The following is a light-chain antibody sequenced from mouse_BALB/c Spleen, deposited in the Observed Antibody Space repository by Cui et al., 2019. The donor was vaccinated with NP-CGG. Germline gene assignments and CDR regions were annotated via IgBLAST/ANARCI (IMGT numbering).Light chain of an antibody. CDR2: GTN. CDR1: TGTVTTSNY. Sequence: VVTQQSAPTTSPGETVTLTCRSSTGTVTTSNYANWVQEKPDHLFTGLIGGTNNRVPGVPARFSGSLIGDKAALTITGAQTEDEAIYFCALWYSNHWVFGGGTKLTVL. J-gene: IGLJ1*01. CDR3: ALWYSNHWV. V-gene: IGLV1*01.